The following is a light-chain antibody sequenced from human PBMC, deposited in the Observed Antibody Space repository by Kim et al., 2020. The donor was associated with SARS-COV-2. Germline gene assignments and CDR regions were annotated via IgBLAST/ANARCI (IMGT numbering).Light chain of an antibody. CDR2: AAS. V-gene: IGKV1-8*01. CDR1: QDVSGY. J-gene: IGKJ3*01. CDR3: QQYHTYPFT. Sequence: ASTGDRVTITCRASQDVSGYLAWYQQKPGKAPKLLIYAASTLESGVSSRFSGSGSGTDFTLTITCLQSEDFATYYCQQYHTYPFTFGPGTKVDIK.